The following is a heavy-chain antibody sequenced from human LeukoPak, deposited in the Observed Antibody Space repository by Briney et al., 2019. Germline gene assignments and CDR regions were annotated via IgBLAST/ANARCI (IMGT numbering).Heavy chain of an antibody. V-gene: IGHV3-7*01. CDR3: ARYRAVGAFDY. CDR1: GFTFSGYW. D-gene: IGHD6-19*01. CDR2: IKQDGSEK. J-gene: IGHJ4*02. Sequence: PGGSLRLSCAASGFTFSGYWMSWVRQAPVKGLEWVANIKQDGSEKFYVDSVKGRFTISRDNAKNSLYLQMNSLRAEDTAVYYCARYRAVGAFDYWGQGTLVTVSS.